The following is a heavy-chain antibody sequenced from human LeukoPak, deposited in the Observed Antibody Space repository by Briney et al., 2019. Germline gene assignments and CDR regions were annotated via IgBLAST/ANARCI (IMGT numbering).Heavy chain of an antibody. CDR2: ISGSGGST. CDR1: GFTFSSYG. D-gene: IGHD3-10*01. J-gene: IGHJ6*03. V-gene: IGHV3-23*01. Sequence: GGTLRLSCAASGFTFSSYGMSWVRQAPGKGLEWVSAISGSGGSTYYADSVKGRFTISRDNSKNTLYLQMNGLRAEDTAVYYCAKDGSGSYHPTYYYYYMDVWGKGTTVTISS. CDR3: AKDGSGSYHPTYYYYYMDV.